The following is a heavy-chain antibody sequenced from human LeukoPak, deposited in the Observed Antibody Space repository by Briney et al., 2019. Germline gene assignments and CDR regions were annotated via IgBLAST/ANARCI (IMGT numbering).Heavy chain of an antibody. CDR1: GGSITSSY. Sequence: PSETLSLTCIVSGGSITSSYWSWIRQPPGKGLEYIGYIYYSGSTNYNPSLKSRVTISVDTSKNQFSLKLSSVTAADTAVYYCATAGPISGRHNYFDSWGQGTLVTVSS. J-gene: IGHJ4*02. V-gene: IGHV4-59*01. D-gene: IGHD3-10*01. CDR3: ATAGPISGRHNYFDS. CDR2: IYYSGST.